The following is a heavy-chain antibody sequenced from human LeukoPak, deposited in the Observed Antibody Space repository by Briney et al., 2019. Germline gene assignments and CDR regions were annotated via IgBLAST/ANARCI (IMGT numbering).Heavy chain of an antibody. V-gene: IGHV3-30*18. CDR2: ISYDGSNK. D-gene: IGHD3-10*01. Sequence: PGESLRLSCAASGFXFSSYGIHWVRQAPGRGLEWVAVISYDGSNKYYADSVKGRFTISRDNSKNTLYLQMNSLRAEDTAVYYCAKDVMVRGANHYFDYWGQGTLVTVSS. CDR3: AKDVMVRGANHYFDY. J-gene: IGHJ4*02. CDR1: GFXFSSYG.